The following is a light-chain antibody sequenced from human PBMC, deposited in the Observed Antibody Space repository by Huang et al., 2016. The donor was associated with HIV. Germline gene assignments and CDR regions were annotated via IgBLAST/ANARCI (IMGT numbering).Light chain of an antibody. Sequence: EIVLTQSPATLSLSPGESATLPCRASQSISNYLAWYQPKPGQAPRLIIYDAPNRDNGISARFSGSGSGTDFTLTISSLESEDFAVYYCQQRRRTFGGGTKVEIK. CDR3: QQRRRT. V-gene: IGKV3-11*01. CDR2: DAP. CDR1: QSISNY. J-gene: IGKJ4*01.